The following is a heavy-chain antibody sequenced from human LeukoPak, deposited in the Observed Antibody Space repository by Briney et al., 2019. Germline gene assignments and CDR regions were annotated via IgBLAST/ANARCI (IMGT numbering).Heavy chain of an antibody. CDR3: AKDPVTVAGWGYFDY. CDR1: GFTFSGFA. Sequence: GGSLRLSCAASGFTFSGFAMTWVRQAPGKGLEWVSSIGSDYKTHYSESVKGRFAISRDNSKSTLFLQMNSLRPEDTAVYYCAKDPVTVAGWGYFDYWGQGALLTVSS. J-gene: IGHJ4*02. V-gene: IGHV3-23*01. D-gene: IGHD6-19*01. CDR2: IGSDYKT.